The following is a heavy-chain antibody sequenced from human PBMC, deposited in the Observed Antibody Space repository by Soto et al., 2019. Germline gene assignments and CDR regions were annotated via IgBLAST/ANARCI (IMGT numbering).Heavy chain of an antibody. V-gene: IGHV4-59*01. CDR2: ISYSGGT. CDR1: GASISSYY. D-gene: IGHD6-19*01. Sequence: SEALSLTCTVSGASISSYYWSWIRQSPGKGLEWIGYISYSGGTNYNPSLRGRVTISLDTSKNQFSLKLNSLTAEDTAMYYCARGERLGLDYWGQGTLVTVSS. CDR3: ARGERLGLDY. J-gene: IGHJ4*02.